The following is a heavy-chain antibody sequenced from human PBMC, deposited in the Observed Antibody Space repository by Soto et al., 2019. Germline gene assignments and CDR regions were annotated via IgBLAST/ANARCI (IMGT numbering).Heavy chain of an antibody. Sequence: SETLSLTCTVSGGSISSYYWSWIRQPAGKGLEWIGRIYTSGGTNYNPSLKSRVTMSVDTSKNQFSLKLSSVTAADTAVYYCASISSPSGYFDLWGRGTLVTVSS. V-gene: IGHV4-4*07. CDR1: GGSISSYY. CDR2: IYTSGGT. J-gene: IGHJ2*01. D-gene: IGHD6-13*01. CDR3: ASISSPSGYFDL.